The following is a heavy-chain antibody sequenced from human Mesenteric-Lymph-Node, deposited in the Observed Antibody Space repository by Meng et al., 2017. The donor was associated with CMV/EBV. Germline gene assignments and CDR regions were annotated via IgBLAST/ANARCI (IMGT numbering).Heavy chain of an antibody. CDR3: ARHQRWLKSEGGFNY. J-gene: IGHJ4*02. CDR2: INHSGST. V-gene: IGHV4-34*01. CDR1: GGSFSGSY. D-gene: IGHD4-23*01. Sequence: VQLHTWGSGSFQPLGTLSLTCAVYGGSFSGSYWSWIRQPPGKGLEWIGEINHSGSTNYNPSLKSRVTISVDTSKNQFSLKLSSVTAADTAVYYCARHQRWLKSEGGFNYWGQGTLVTVSS.